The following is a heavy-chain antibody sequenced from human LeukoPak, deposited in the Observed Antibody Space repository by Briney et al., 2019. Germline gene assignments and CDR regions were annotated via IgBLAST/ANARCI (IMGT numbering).Heavy chain of an antibody. Sequence: ASVKVTCKASGFTFTSSAMQWVRQARGQRLEGIGWIVVGSGNTNYAQKFQERVTITRDMSTSTAYMELSSLRSEDTAVYYCAADIPVGSSSGYYYMDVWGKGTTVTVSS. D-gene: IGHD6-6*01. CDR3: AADIPVGSSSGYYYMDV. CDR2: IVVGSGNT. J-gene: IGHJ6*03. V-gene: IGHV1-58*02. CDR1: GFTFTSSA.